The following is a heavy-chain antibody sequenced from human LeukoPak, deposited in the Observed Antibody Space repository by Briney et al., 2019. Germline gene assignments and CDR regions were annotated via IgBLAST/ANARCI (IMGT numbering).Heavy chain of an antibody. CDR1: GSTFSSYS. D-gene: IGHD4-17*01. CDR2: ISSSSSYI. J-gene: IGHJ4*02. CDR3: ARCDYGDYVTASDY. Sequence: PGGSLRLSCAASGSTFSSYSMTWVRQAPGKGLEWVSSISSSSSYIYYADSVKGRFTISRDNAKNSLYLQMNSLRAEDTAVYYCARCDYGDYVTASDYWGQGTLVTVSS. V-gene: IGHV3-21*01.